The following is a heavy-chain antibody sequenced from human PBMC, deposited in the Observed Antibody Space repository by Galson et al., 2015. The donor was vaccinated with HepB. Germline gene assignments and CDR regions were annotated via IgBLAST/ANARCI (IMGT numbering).Heavy chain of an antibody. Sequence: PALVKPTQTLTLTCTFSGFSLSTSGMCVSWIRQPPGKALEWLARIDWDDDKYYSTSLKTRLTISKDTSKNQVVLTMTNMDPVDTATYYCARITVKQQLFDYWGQGTLVTVSS. J-gene: IGHJ4*02. CDR3: ARITVKQQLFDY. D-gene: IGHD6-13*01. V-gene: IGHV2-70*11. CDR1: GFSLSTSGMC. CDR2: IDWDDDK.